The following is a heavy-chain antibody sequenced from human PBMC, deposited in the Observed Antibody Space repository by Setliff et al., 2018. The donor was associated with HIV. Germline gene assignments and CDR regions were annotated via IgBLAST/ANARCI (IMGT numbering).Heavy chain of an antibody. Sequence: ASVKVSCKASGGTFSGYAISWVRQAPGQGPELMGGIIPIFGTASYAQKFQGRVTITADESTSTAYMELSSLRSEDTAVYYCARGEKRFLEWLPLDYYYYYYMDVWGKGITVTVSS. J-gene: IGHJ6*03. CDR1: GGTFSGYA. CDR2: IIPIFGTA. CDR3: ARGEKRFLEWLPLDYYYYYYMDV. V-gene: IGHV1-69*13. D-gene: IGHD3-3*01.